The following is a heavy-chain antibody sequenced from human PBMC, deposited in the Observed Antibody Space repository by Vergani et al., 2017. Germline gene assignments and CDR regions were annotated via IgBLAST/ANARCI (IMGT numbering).Heavy chain of an antibody. V-gene: IGHV4-34*01. D-gene: IGHD2-2*01. Sequence: QVQLQQWGAGLLKPSETLSLTCAVYGGSFSGYYWSWIRQPPGKGLEWIGEINHSGSTNYNPSLKSRVTISVDTSKNQFSLKLSSVTAADTAVYYCARGFFRCSSTSCQLLGFDYWGQGTLVTVSS. J-gene: IGHJ4*02. CDR1: GGSFSGYY. CDR2: INHSGST. CDR3: ARGFFRCSSTSCQLLGFDY.